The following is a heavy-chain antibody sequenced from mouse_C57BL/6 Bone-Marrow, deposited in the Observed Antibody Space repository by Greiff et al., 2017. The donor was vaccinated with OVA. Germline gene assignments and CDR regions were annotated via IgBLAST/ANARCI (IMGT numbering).Heavy chain of an antibody. CDR3: ARGPCYRYAMDY. Sequence: EVQLQQSVAELVRPGASVKLSCTASGFNIKNTYMHWVKQRPEQGLEWIGRIDPANGNTKYAPKFPGQATITADPSSTTAYLKLSSLTSDDTAIYYSARGPCYRYAMDYRGQGTSVTVSS. V-gene: IGHV14-3*01. CDR2: IDPANGNT. CDR1: GFNIKNTY. J-gene: IGHJ4*01. D-gene: IGHD3-3*01.